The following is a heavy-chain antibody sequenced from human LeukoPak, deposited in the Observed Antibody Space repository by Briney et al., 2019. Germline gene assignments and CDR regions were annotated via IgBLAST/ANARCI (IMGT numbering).Heavy chain of an antibody. CDR2: ISRSGRT. J-gene: IGHJ3*02. V-gene: IGHV3-23*01. CDR3: ARGGYFAFDI. D-gene: IGHD2-2*03. CDR1: GFTFSTYD. Sequence: PGGSLRLSCAASGFTFSTYDMQWVRQAPGKGLEWVSGISRSGRTYYTDSVKGRFSISRDNSKDTLYLQMNSLRAEDTAVYYCARGGYFAFDIWGQGTMVAVSS.